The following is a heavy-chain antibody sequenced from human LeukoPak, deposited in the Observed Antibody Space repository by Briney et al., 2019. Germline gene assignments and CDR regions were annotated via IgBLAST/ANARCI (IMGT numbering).Heavy chain of an antibody. Sequence: NSSETLSLTCAVSGDSISGSYWSWIRQPPGKGLEWIGFLSYSGTTSYNPSLKGRLSISGDTSRNQFSLKLDSVTAADTAVYYCARQTYSDNRLLFAYWGQGILVTVSS. CDR1: GDSISGSY. J-gene: IGHJ4*02. CDR3: ARQTYSDNRLLFAY. V-gene: IGHV4-59*08. D-gene: IGHD3-22*01. CDR2: LSYSGTT.